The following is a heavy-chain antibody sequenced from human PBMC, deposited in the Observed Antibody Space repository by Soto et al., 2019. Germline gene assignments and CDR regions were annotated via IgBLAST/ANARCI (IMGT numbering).Heavy chain of an antibody. Sequence: GVSLGPASSACGVPVNDAWMSWVRQAPGKGLEWVGLIKKKSDGGTTDYAAPVKGRFTISRDDSKNTVYLQMSILITEEEGVRYCSTQSAYLRNRTLDP. D-gene: IGHD2-2*02. CDR2: IKKKSDGGTT. CDR3: STQSAYLRNRTLDP. V-gene: IGHV3-15*01. J-gene: IGHJ5*02. CDR1: GVPVNDAW.